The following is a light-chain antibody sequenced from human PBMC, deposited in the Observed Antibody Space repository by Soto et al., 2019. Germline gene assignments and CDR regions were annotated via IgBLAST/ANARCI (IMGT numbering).Light chain of an antibody. CDR1: QSVSSSY. CDR2: GAS. V-gene: IGKV3-20*01. CDR3: QQYGSSSGT. Sequence: EIVLTQSPGTLSLSPGERATLSCRASQSVSSSYLAWYQQKPGQAPRLLIYGASSRATGIPDRFSGSGSGTAFTRTISRLEREDFAVYYCQQYGSSSGTFGQGTKVEIK. J-gene: IGKJ1*01.